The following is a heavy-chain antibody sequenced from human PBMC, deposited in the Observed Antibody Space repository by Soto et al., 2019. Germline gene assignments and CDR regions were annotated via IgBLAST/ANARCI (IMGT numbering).Heavy chain of an antibody. J-gene: IGHJ4*02. CDR1: GFTFSSYA. D-gene: IGHD2-15*01. Sequence: PGGSLRLSCAASGFTFSSYAMSWVRQAPGKGLEWVSAISGNGGSTYYADSVKGRFTISRDNSRNTLYLLVNNVRGDDTAVYFCAKGPLDDCLGGSCHFDHWGQGVLVTVSS. CDR3: AKGPLDDCLGGSCHFDH. CDR2: ISGNGGST. V-gene: IGHV3-23*01.